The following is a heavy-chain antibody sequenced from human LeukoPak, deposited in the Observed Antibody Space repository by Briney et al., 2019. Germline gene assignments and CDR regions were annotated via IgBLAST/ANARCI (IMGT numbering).Heavy chain of an antibody. Sequence: GGSLRLSCTASGFSFSSYWMTWVRQAPGKGLEWVANIKQDGSKKSYVDSVKGRFTISRDNAKNSLYLQMSNLRAEDTAVYFCARGGGLDVWGQGATVTVS. CDR3: ARGGGLDV. CDR2: IKQDGSKK. J-gene: IGHJ6*02. V-gene: IGHV3-7*03. D-gene: IGHD3-16*01. CDR1: GFSFSSYW.